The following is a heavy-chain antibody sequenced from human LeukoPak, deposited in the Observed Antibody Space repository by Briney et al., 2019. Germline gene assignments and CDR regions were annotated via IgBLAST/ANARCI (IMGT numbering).Heavy chain of an antibody. CDR2: MNPNSGNT. V-gene: IGHV1-8*02. CDR1: GYTFTGYY. D-gene: IGHD6-19*01. J-gene: IGHJ6*03. Sequence: ASVKVSCKASGYTFTGYYMHWVRQAPGQGLEWMGWMNPNSGNTGYAQKFQGRVTMTRNTSISTAYMELSSLRSEDTAVYYCARGLHNSSGWHYYYYYYMDVWGKGTTVTISS. CDR3: ARGLHNSSGWHYYYYYYMDV.